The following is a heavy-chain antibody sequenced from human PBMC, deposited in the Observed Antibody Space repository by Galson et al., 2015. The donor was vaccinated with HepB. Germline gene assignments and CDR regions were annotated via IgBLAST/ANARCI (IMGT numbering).Heavy chain of an antibody. CDR1: GGSISSSSYY. CDR2: IYYSGST. Sequence: ETLSLTCTVSGGSISSSSYYWGWIRQPPGKGLEWIGSIYYSGSTYYNPSLKSRVTISVDTSKNQFSLKLSSVTAADTAVYYCARVRRYYDYVWGSYRPEYYFDFWGQGTLVTVSS. J-gene: IGHJ4*02. D-gene: IGHD3-16*02. V-gene: IGHV4-39*07. CDR3: ARVRRYYDYVWGSYRPEYYFDF.